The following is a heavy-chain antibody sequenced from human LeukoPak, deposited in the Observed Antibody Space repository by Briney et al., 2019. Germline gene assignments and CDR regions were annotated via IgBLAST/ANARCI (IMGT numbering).Heavy chain of an antibody. CDR1: GSTFSDHY. CDR3: VREGTTDY. J-gene: IGHJ4*02. Sequence: GGSLRLSCAASGSTFSDHYMDWVRQAPGKGLEWVGRTRNKANSYTTEYAASVKGRFTISRDDSKNSLYLQMNSLKTEDTAVYYCVREGTTDYWGQGTLVTVSS. D-gene: IGHD4-11*01. CDR2: TRNKANSYTT. V-gene: IGHV3-72*01.